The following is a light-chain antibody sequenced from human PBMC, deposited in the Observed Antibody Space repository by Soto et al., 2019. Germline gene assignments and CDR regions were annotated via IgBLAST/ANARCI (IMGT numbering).Light chain of an antibody. Sequence: EIVLTQSPGTLSLSPGERATLSCRASQSVASRNLAWYQQKSGQAPRLLIYGASSRAIHTPDRFSGSGSGTDFTLTISGLEPEDFAVYYCQHFGNSRWTFGQGTKVEI. CDR1: QSVASRN. CDR2: GAS. CDR3: QHFGNSRWT. V-gene: IGKV3-20*01. J-gene: IGKJ1*01.